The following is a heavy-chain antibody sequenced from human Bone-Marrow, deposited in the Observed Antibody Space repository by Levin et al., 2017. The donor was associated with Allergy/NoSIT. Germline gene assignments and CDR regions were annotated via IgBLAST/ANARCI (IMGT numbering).Heavy chain of an antibody. CDR1: SDSVSRGNYY. CDR3: ARGGHTFAPFNYYDS. CDR2: VYSSGAT. D-gene: IGHD1-26*01. Sequence: KSGGSLRLSCTVSSDSVSRGNYYWSWIRQPPGRGLEWIGYVYSSGATNYNPSLTNRVTISLDTSKNQLSLKLGSVTAADTAVYYCARGGHTFAPFNYYDSWGQGTLVTVSS. V-gene: IGHV4-61*01. J-gene: IGHJ4*02.